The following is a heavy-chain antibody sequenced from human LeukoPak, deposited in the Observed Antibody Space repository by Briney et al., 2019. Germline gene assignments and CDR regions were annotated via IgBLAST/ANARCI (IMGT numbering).Heavy chain of an antibody. CDR2: ITNWNGGST. J-gene: IGHJ3*02. CDR3: ARCSRSSTDCYGAFDT. V-gene: IGHV3-20*04. CDR1: GFTFDDYG. D-gene: IGHD2-2*01. Sequence: PGGSLRLSCEASGFTFDDYGMSWVRQSTGKGLEWVSAITNWNGGSTGYADSVRGRFTISRDNAKNSLYLQMNSLRAEDTALYYCARCSRSSTDCYGAFDTWGQGTMVTVSS.